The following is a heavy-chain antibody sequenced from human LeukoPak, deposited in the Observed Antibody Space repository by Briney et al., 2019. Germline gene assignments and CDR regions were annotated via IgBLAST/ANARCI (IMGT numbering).Heavy chain of an antibody. CDR2: IYYSGST. Sequence: PSETLSLTCTVSGGSISSYYWSWIRQPPGKGLEWIGYIYYSGSTNYNPSLKSRVTISVDTSKNQFSLKLSSVTAADTAVYYCARHRRGYSYAPFDYWGQGTLVTVSS. CDR3: ARHRRGYSYAPFDY. J-gene: IGHJ4*02. D-gene: IGHD5-18*01. V-gene: IGHV4-59*08. CDR1: GGSISSYY.